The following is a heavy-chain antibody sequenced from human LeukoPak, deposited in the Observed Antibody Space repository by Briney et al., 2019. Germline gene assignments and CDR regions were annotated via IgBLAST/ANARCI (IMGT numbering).Heavy chain of an antibody. CDR1: GFTFNSYA. J-gene: IGHJ4*02. D-gene: IGHD1-14*01. V-gene: IGHV3-23*01. Sequence: PGVSLRLSCVASGFTFNSYALSWVRQAPGKGLEWVSTIGGGGESTYYADSVKGRFTISRDSSKNTVYLHMKSLRAEDTAVYFCAKVLTGSQDYWGQGTLVTVSS. CDR2: IGGGGEST. CDR3: AKVLTGSQDY.